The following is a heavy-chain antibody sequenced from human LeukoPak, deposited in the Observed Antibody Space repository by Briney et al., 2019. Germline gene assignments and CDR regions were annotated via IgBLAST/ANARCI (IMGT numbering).Heavy chain of an antibody. Sequence: ASVKVSCKASGYTFTSSGISWVRRAHGQGLEWMGWVSTYSGNTNYAQKFQGRVTMTRDTSPNTAYMELKNLRPDDTAIYYCARDLGYCSFGFGLGNCNRKWFDPWGQGTLVSVSS. CDR3: ARDLGYCSFGFGLGNCNRKWFDP. D-gene: IGHD2-2*03. CDR2: VSTYSGNT. V-gene: IGHV1-18*01. J-gene: IGHJ5*02. CDR1: GYTFTSSG.